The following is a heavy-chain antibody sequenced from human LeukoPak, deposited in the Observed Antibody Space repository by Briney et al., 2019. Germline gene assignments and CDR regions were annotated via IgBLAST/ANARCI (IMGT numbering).Heavy chain of an antibody. Sequence: GGSLRLSCAASGYRLGHNWMSSVRQAPGKGLEWVANIKQDGSERYYVDSVKGRFTISRDNAKSSLYLQMSSLRAEDTAMYYCARDRVGDSDAFDVWGQGTVVTVSS. V-gene: IGHV3-7*01. CDR2: IKQDGSER. D-gene: IGHD2-21*01. CDR3: ARDRVGDSDAFDV. J-gene: IGHJ3*01. CDR1: GYRLGHNW.